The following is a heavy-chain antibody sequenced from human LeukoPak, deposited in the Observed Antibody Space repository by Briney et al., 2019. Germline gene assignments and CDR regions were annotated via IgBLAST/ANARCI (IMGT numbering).Heavy chain of an antibody. D-gene: IGHD6-6*01. CDR3: ARVKEAARRGDNWFDP. CDR2: IIPIFGTA. V-gene: IGHV1-69*05. CDR1: GGTFSSYA. J-gene: IGHJ5*02. Sequence: GASVKVSCKASGGTFSSYAISWVRQAPGQGLEWMGGIIPIFGTANYAQKFQGRVTITTDESTSTAYMELSSLRSEDTAVYYCARVKEAARRGDNWFDPWGQGTLVTVSS.